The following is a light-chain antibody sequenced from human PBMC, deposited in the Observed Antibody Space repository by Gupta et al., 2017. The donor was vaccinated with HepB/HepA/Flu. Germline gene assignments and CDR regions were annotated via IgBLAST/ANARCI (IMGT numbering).Light chain of an antibody. CDR3: QQETNWPII. J-gene: IGKJ3*01. Sequence: EIVMTQSPATLSVSPGERATLSCRASQSVSSNLAWYQQKPGQAPRLLIYGASTRATGIPARFSGSGSGTEFTLTISSLQSEDFAVYYCQQETNWPIIFGHGTKVDIK. CDR1: QSVSSN. CDR2: GAS. V-gene: IGKV3-15*01.